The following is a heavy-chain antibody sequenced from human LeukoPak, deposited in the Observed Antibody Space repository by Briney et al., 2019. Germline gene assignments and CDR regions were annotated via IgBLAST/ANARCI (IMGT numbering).Heavy chain of an antibody. Sequence: GGSLTLSCAASGFTFSSYAMSWVRQTPGKGLEWVSSISSSGRNTYYADSVKGRFTISRDNSENTLYLQVSSLRAEDTAVYYCAKRDRPCSGDCSAPYYFDYWGQGTLVTVSS. CDR3: AKRDRPCSGDCSAPYYFDY. D-gene: IGHD2-21*02. V-gene: IGHV3-23*01. CDR1: GFTFSSYA. J-gene: IGHJ4*02. CDR2: ISSSGRNT.